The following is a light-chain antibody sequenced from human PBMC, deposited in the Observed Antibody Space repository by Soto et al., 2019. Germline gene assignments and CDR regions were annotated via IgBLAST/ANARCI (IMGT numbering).Light chain of an antibody. J-gene: IGKJ1*01. Sequence: EIVLTQSPGTLSLSPGERATLSCRASQSVSSNYLAWYQQKPGQAPRLLIYAASSRATGIPDRFSGSGSGTDFTLTIARLEPEDFVVYYCHQYGSSPWTFGQGTNVEIK. CDR2: AAS. CDR3: HQYGSSPWT. V-gene: IGKV3-20*01. CDR1: QSVSSNY.